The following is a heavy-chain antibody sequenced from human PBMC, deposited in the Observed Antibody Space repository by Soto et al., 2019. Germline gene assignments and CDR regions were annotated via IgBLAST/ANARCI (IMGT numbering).Heavy chain of an antibody. J-gene: IGHJ2*01. CDR2: IIPIFGTA. D-gene: IGHD3-10*01. CDR1: GGTFSSYA. Sequence: QVQLVQSGAEVKKPGSSVKVSCKASGGTFSSYAISWVRQAPGQGLEWMGGIIPIFGTANYAQKFQGRVTITADESTSTAYMELSSLRSEDTAVYYCARVYYGSGSYSVRWYFDLWGRGTLVTVSS. V-gene: IGHV1-69*12. CDR3: ARVYYGSGSYSVRWYFDL.